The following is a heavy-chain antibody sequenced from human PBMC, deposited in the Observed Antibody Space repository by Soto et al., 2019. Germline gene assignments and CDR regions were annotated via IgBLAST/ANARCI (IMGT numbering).Heavy chain of an antibody. CDR1: GGYIRSGDYY. CDR3: AXDLGGYYDTSGSYDS. D-gene: IGHD3-22*01. CDR2: IYYSGGT. Sequence: PSEILSLTCTVSGGYIRSGDYYWTWIRQHPGKGLEWIGYIYYSGGTYYNPSLKSRVSISVDTSKNQFSLKLTSVTAADTAVYYCAXDLGGYYDTSGSYDSWGQGTLVTVTS. J-gene: IGHJ5*01. V-gene: IGHV4-31*03.